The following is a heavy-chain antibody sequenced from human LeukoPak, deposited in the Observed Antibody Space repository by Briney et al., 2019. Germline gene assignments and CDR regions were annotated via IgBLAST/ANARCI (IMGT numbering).Heavy chain of an antibody. CDR1: GGSISSSSYY. Sequence: SETLSLTCTVSGGSISSSSYYWGWIRQPPGKGLEWIGSIYYSGSTYYNPSLKSRVTISVDTSKNQFSLKLSSVTAADTAVYYCARGDYDFWSGYRHFDYWGQGTLVTVSS. CDR3: ARGDYDFWSGYRHFDY. CDR2: IYYSGST. D-gene: IGHD3-3*01. V-gene: IGHV4-39*07. J-gene: IGHJ4*02.